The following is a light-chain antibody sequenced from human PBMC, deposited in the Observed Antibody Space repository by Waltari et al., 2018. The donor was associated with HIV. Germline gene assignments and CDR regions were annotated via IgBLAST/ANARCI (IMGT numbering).Light chain of an antibody. CDR1: QSISNW. Sequence: DIQMTQPPFTLSASVGARVTITCRASQSISNWLAWYQQKPGRAPKLLIYKASNLEGGVPSRFRGSGSGTEFTLTISSLQPDDFATYFCQQYNTYPYTFGQGTKLEI. CDR3: QQYNTYPYT. V-gene: IGKV1-5*03. CDR2: KAS. J-gene: IGKJ2*01.